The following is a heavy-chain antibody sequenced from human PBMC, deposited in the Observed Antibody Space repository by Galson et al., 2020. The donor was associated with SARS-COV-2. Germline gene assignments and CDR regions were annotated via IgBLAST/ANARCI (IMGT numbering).Heavy chain of an antibody. CDR2: IYYSGST. CDR1: GGSISSYY. D-gene: IGHD3-22*01. V-gene: IGHV4-59*01. Sequence: SETLSLTCTVSGGSISSYYWSWIRQPPGKGLEWIGYIYYSGSTNYNPSLKSRVTISVDTSKNQFSLKLSSVTAADTAVYYCARVYSYDSSPWYFDLWGRGTLVTVSS. CDR3: ARVYSYDSSPWYFDL. J-gene: IGHJ2*01.